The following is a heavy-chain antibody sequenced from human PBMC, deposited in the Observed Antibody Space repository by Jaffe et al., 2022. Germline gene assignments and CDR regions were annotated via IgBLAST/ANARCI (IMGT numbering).Heavy chain of an antibody. D-gene: IGHD3-22*01. Sequence: EVQLVESGGGLVQPGGSLRLSCAASGFTFSSYWMSWVRQAPGKGLEWVANIKQDGSEKYYVDSVKGRFTISRDNAKNSLYLQMNSLRAEDTAVYYCARDPWYYDSGGYFDLWGRGTLVTVSS. CDR3: ARDPWYYDSGGYFDL. J-gene: IGHJ2*01. CDR1: GFTFSSYW. CDR2: IKQDGSEK. V-gene: IGHV3-7*05.